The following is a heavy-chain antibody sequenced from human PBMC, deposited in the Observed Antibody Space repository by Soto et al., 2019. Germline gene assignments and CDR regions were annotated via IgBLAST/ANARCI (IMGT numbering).Heavy chain of an antibody. D-gene: IGHD2-2*01. V-gene: IGHV3-13*01. CDR1: GFTFSSYD. CDR3: GRDIVVPAAMDYYYYYGMDV. Sequence: GGSLRLSCAASGFTFSSYDMHWVRQATGKGLEWVSAIGTAGDTYYPGSVKGRFTISRENAKNSLYLQMNSLRAEDTAVYYCGRDIVVPAAMDYYYYYGMDVWGQGTTVTVSS. CDR2: IGTAGDT. J-gene: IGHJ6*02.